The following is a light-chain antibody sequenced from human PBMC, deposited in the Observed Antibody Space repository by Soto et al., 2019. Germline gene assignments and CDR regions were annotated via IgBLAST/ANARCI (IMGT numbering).Light chain of an antibody. V-gene: IGKV1-39*01. J-gene: IGKJ1*01. CDR3: QQSSEATWT. CDR1: QSISSY. Sequence: DIQMTQSPSSLSASVGDRGTITCRASQSISSYLNWYQQKPGKAPKXMIYAASSLQSGVPSRFSGSGSGTDFTLTISSLQPEDVATYYCQQSSEATWTFGQGTKVDIK. CDR2: AAS.